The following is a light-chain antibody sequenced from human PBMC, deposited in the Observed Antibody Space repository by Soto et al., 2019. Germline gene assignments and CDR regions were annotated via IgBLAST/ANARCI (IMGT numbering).Light chain of an antibody. Sequence: LTQSPGTLSLSPGERVTLSCRASQTVTNDYLAWYQQKDGQAPRLLIYDASTRATGVPDRFSGSGSGPEYTLTITRLEPEDFAVYYCQQQGRSWITFGQGTLLE. CDR1: QTVTNDY. CDR2: DAS. V-gene: IGKV3-20*01. CDR3: QQQGRSWIT. J-gene: IGKJ5*01.